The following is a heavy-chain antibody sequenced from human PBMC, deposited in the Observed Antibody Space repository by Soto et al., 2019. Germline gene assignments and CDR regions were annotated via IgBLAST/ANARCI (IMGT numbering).Heavy chain of an antibody. V-gene: IGHV1-69*01. CDR1: GDTFKNCV. Sequence: QVQVVQSGVEVRRPGSSVKVSCKASGDTFKNCVISWVRQAPGQGLEWMGGIIPLFGTTDFAQRLQGRLTITTDESTTTAYMGLSRLRSEDTAMYYCAAELGFGKLSVVWGQGTTVIVSS. CDR2: IIPLFGTT. CDR3: AAELGFGKLSVV. D-gene: IGHD3-10*01. J-gene: IGHJ6*02.